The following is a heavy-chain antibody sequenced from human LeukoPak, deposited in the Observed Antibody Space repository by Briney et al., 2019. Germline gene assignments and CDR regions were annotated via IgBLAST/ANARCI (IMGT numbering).Heavy chain of an antibody. CDR1: GYSISSGNY. Sequence: SETLSLTCAVSGYSISSGNYWSWIRQPPGKGLEWLGYTHHSGATSYNPSLKSRSTKSLDTSNNQFSLKLSSVTAADTAVYYCARSSGHSYGDFDYWGQGNLVTVSS. CDR2: THHSGAT. J-gene: IGHJ4*02. CDR3: ARSSGHSYGDFDY. V-gene: IGHV4-61*01. D-gene: IGHD5-18*01.